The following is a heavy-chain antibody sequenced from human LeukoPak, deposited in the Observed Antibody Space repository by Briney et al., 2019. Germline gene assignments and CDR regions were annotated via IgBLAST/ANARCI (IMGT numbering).Heavy chain of an antibody. J-gene: IGHJ4*02. CDR2: IFYSGST. CDR3: ASHVGPGGDFDY. Sequence: SETLSLTCTVSGGSISSYYRSWIRQPPGKGLEWIGYIFYSGSTNYNRSLKSRVTISVDTPKNQFSLKLTSVTAADTAVYYCASHVGPGGDFDYWGQGTLVTVSS. V-gene: IGHV4-59*01. CDR1: GGSISSYY. D-gene: IGHD3-10*02.